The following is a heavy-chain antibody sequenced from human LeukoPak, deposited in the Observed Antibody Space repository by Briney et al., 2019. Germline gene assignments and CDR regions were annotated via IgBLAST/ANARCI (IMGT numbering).Heavy chain of an antibody. CDR3: ARDAHCTGVSCYSPYNWFDP. CDR2: IYYSGTT. D-gene: IGHD2-15*01. Sequence: SETLSLTCTVSGGSISSYYWSWIRQPPGRGLEWIGSIYYSGTTYYNPSLKSRVTVSVDTSKNQFSLKVTSVTAADTAAYYCARDAHCTGVSCYSPYNWFDPWGQGTLVTVSS. V-gene: IGHV4-59*12. J-gene: IGHJ5*02. CDR1: GGSISSYY.